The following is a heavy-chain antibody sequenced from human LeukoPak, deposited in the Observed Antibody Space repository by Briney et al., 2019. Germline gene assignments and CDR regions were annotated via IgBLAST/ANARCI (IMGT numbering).Heavy chain of an antibody. CDR1: GFTFSDYS. CDR3: AKDGSSSSPIPNYFDY. J-gene: IGHJ4*02. V-gene: IGHV3-48*01. CDR2: ISSSGSTI. Sequence: GGSLRLSCAASGFTFSDYSMNWVRQAPGKGLEWVSYISSSGSTIHYADSVKGRFTISRDNSKNTLYLQMNSLRAEDTAVYYCAKDGSSSSPIPNYFDYWGQGTLVTVSS. D-gene: IGHD6-13*01.